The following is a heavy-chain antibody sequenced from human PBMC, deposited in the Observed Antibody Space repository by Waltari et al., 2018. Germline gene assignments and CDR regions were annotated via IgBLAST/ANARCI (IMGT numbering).Heavy chain of an antibody. D-gene: IGHD3-3*01. CDR1: GDSISSGYY. J-gene: IGHJ4*02. Sequence: QVQLQESGPGLVTPSETLSLTCAVSGDSISSGYYWGWIRQPPGTGLEWIGSIYHSGSTYYNPSLKSRVTISVDTSKNQFSLKLSSVTAADTAVYYCAREGRIFGVVIISSYYFDYWGQGTLVTVSS. CDR2: IYHSGST. CDR3: AREGRIFGVVIISSYYFDY. V-gene: IGHV4-38-2*02.